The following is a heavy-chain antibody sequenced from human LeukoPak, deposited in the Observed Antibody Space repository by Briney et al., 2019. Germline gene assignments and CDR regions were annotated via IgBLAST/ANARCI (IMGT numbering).Heavy chain of an antibody. Sequence: GGSLRLSWAASGFTFSSYAMSWVRQAPGKGLEWVSAISGSGGSTYYADSVKGRFTISRDNSKNTLYLQMNSLRAEDTAVYYCARSLRYFAWSQYYFDYWGQGTLVTVSS. CDR2: ISGSGGST. V-gene: IGHV3-23*01. J-gene: IGHJ4*02. CDR3: ARSLRYFAWSQYYFDY. D-gene: IGHD3-9*01. CDR1: GFTFSSYA.